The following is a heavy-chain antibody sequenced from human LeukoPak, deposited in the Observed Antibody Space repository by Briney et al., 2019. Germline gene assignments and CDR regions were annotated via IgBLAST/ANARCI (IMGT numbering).Heavy chain of an antibody. CDR3: ARSVDGIDDAFDI. J-gene: IGHJ3*02. V-gene: IGHV3-21*01. Sequence: GGSLRLSCAASGFTFSSYSMNWVRQAPGKGLEWVSSISSSSYIYYADSVKGRFTISRDNAKNSLYLQMNSLRAEDTAVYYCARSVDGIDDAFDIWGQGTMVTVSS. D-gene: IGHD2-15*01. CDR1: GFTFSSYS. CDR2: ISSSSYI.